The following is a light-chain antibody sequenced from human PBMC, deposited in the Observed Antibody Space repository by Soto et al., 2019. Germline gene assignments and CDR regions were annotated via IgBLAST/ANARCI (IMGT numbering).Light chain of an antibody. CDR2: LNSDGSH. CDR3: QTWGPGIVV. Sequence: QPVLTQSPSASASLGASVKLTCTLSSGHSSYAIAWHQQQPEKGPRYLMKLNSDGSHSKGDGIPDRFSGSSSGAERYLTISSLQSEDEAVYYCQTWGPGIVVFGGGTKVTVL. V-gene: IGLV4-69*01. CDR1: SGHSSYA. J-gene: IGLJ2*01.